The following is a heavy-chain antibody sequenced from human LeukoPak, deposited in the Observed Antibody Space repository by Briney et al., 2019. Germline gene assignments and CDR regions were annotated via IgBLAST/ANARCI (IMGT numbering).Heavy chain of an antibody. V-gene: IGHV2-70*04. Sequence: SGPALVKPTQTLTLTCTFSEFSLSRSAMRVSWIRQPQVKGREWLVRIDWDDDKFYSTSLKTRLNIAKATSKNQVVLTMSNMDPVDTATYYCARTRIADRSYYFDYWGQGTLVTVSS. CDR3: ARTRIADRSYYFDY. CDR1: EFSLSRSAMR. D-gene: IGHD6-6*01. J-gene: IGHJ4*01. CDR2: IDWDDDK.